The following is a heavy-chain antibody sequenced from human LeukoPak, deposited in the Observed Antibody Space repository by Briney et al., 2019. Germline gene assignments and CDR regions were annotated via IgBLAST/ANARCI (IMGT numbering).Heavy chain of an antibody. Sequence: PGGSLRLSCAASGFTFSDYYMSWIRQAPGKGLEWVSYISSSGSTIYCADSVKGRFTISRDNAKNSLYLQMNSLRAEDTAVYYCARVYDFWSGYYGYGMDVWGQGTTVTVSS. J-gene: IGHJ6*02. V-gene: IGHV3-11*01. CDR1: GFTFSDYY. D-gene: IGHD3-3*01. CDR3: ARVYDFWSGYYGYGMDV. CDR2: ISSSGSTI.